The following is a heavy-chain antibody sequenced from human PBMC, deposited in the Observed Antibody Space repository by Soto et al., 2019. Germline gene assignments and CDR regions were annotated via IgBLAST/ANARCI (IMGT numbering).Heavy chain of an antibody. D-gene: IGHD2-15*01. CDR1: GFSFSTTGAG. Sequence: QIALEESGPTLVKPSQTLTLTCTFSGFSFSTTGAGVGWIRQPPGKALEWLALIFWNDAKRYSPSLRSRLTIIKDTSKNQVVLTMTNVDPVDTATYYCAYRRGGSSSGGNFDYWGQGTPVTVYS. CDR2: IFWNDAK. V-gene: IGHV2-5*01. J-gene: IGHJ4*02. CDR3: AYRRGGSSSGGNFDY.